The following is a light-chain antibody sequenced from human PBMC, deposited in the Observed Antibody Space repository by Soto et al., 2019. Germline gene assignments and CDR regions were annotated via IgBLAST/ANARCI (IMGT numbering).Light chain of an antibody. J-gene: IGKJ3*01. CDR2: GTS. CDR1: QSVSTTY. Sequence: EIVLTQSPGTLSLSPGERATLSCRASQSVSTTYLAWYQQKAGQPPRLVIYGTSRRATGIPDRFSGSGSGTDFTLTISRLEPEDFAVYYCHRYDASPPFSFGPVTKVDF. V-gene: IGKV3-20*01. CDR3: HRYDASPPFS.